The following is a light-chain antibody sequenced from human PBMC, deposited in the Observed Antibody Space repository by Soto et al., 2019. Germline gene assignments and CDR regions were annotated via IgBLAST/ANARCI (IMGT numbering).Light chain of an antibody. Sequence: EIGVKQSPGTLSLSPGERGPLSFRASQSVSSSYLAWYQQKPGQAPRLLIYGASSRATGIPDRFSGSGSGTDFTLTISRLEPEDFAVYYCQQYGSSPWSFGQGTRLEIK. CDR2: GAS. CDR1: QSVSSSY. J-gene: IGKJ5*01. V-gene: IGKV3-20*01. CDR3: QQYGSSPWS.